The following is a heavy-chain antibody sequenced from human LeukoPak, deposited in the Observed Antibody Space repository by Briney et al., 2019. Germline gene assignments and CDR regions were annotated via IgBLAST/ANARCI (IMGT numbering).Heavy chain of an antibody. CDR3: ARDAYDSSGYYVRDAFDI. CDR2: ISSSSSTI. D-gene: IGHD3-22*01. CDR1: GFTFSSYS. V-gene: IGHV3-48*04. J-gene: IGHJ3*02. Sequence: GGSLRLSCAASGFTFSSYSMNWVRQAPGKGLEWVSYISSSSSTIYYADSVKGRFTTSRDNAKNSLYLQTNSLRAEDTAVYYCARDAYDSSGYYVRDAFDIWGQGTMVTVSS.